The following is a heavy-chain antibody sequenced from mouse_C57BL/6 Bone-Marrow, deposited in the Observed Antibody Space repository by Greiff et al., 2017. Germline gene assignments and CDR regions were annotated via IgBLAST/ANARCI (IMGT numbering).Heavy chain of an antibody. J-gene: IGHJ3*01. D-gene: IGHD1-1*01. CDR1: GFTFSDYG. CDR2: ISSGSSTI. Sequence: EVKLMESGGGLVKPGGSLKLSCAASGFTFSDYGMHWVRQAPEKGLEWVAYISSGSSTIYYADTVKGRFTISRDNAKNTLFLQMTSLRSEDTAMYYCARRDYYGSSSFAYWGHGPLVTVSA. CDR3: ARRDYYGSSSFAY. V-gene: IGHV5-17*01.